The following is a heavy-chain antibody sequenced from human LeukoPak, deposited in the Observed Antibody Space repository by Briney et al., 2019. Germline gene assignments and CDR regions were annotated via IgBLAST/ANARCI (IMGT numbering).Heavy chain of an antibody. D-gene: IGHD2/OR15-2a*01. CDR2: ISSSGTGT. Sequence: GGSLRLSCAASGFTFSSYVMIWVRQAPGKGLEWVSVISSSGTGTDYADSVKGRLTISRDNSENTVSLQMSSLRADDTAVYFCAAVATTSSWFAHWGQGTLVTVSS. CDR1: GFTFSSYV. CDR3: AAVATTSSWFAH. V-gene: IGHV3-23*01. J-gene: IGHJ5*02.